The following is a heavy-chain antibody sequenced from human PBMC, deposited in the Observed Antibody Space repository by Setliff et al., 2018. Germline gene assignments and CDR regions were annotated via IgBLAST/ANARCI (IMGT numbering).Heavy chain of an antibody. J-gene: IGHJ3*02. CDR1: GFSFSSYG. CDR2: IRYDGSNK. V-gene: IGHV3-30*02. CDR3: AKDRQGGATEPLNAFDI. D-gene: IGHD1-26*01. Sequence: GSLRLSCAASGFSFSSYGMHWGRQAPGKGLEWVAFIRYDGSNKYYADSVKGRFTISRDNSKNTLYLQMNSLRVEDTAVYYCAKDRQGGATEPLNAFDIWGQGTMVTVSS.